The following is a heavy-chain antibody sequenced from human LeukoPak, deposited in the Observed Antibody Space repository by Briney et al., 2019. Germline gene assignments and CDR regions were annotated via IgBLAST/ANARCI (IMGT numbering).Heavy chain of an antibody. Sequence: GESLKISCKGSGYSFTSYWIGWVRQMSGKGLEWMGIIYPGDSDTRYSPSFQGQVTISADKSISTAYLQWSSLKASDTAMYYCARHVGTHYYYYYMDVWGKGTTVTISS. CDR2: IYPGDSDT. CDR3: ARHVGTHYYYYYMDV. CDR1: GYSFTSYW. J-gene: IGHJ6*03. V-gene: IGHV5-51*01. D-gene: IGHD2-15*01.